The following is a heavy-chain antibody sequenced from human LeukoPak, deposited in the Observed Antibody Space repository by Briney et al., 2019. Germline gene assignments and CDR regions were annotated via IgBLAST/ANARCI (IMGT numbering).Heavy chain of an antibody. J-gene: IGHJ4*02. Sequence: GASVKVSPEVSGYTLTELSIHWVRQAPGKGLGWMGGFDFEEGETTYAQKFQGRVTMTEDTPTDTAYMDLRSLRSEDTAVYYCATELPRGLLSYWGQGPVVTVSS. CDR3: ATELPRGLLSY. V-gene: IGHV1-24*01. CDR2: FDFEEGET. D-gene: IGHD1-26*01. CDR1: GYTLTELS.